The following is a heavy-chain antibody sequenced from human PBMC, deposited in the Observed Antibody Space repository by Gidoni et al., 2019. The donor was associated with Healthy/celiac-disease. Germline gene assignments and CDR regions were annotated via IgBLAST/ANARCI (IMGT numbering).Heavy chain of an antibody. CDR1: GFTFSSYS. V-gene: IGHV3-21*01. J-gene: IGHJ4*02. D-gene: IGHD6-19*01. Sequence: EVQLVESGGGLVKPGGSLRLSCAASGFTFSSYSMNWVRQAPGKGLEWFSSISSSSSYIYYADSVKGRFTISRDNAKNSLYLQMNSLRAEDTAVYYCARVPGYSSGWYMVDYWGQGTLVTVSS. CDR3: ARVPGYSSGWYMVDY. CDR2: ISSSSSYI.